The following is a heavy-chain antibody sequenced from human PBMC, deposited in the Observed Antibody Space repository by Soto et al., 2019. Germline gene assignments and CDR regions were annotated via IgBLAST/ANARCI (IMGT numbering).Heavy chain of an antibody. D-gene: IGHD3-3*01. J-gene: IGHJ6*02. Sequence: PSETLSLTCAVSGGSISSGGYSWSWIRQPPGKGLEWIGYIYHSGSTYYNPSLKSRVTISVDRSKNQFSLKLSSVTAADTAVYYCARVGGVPEWLQYYYYGMDVWGQGTTVTVSS. CDR1: GGSISSGGYS. V-gene: IGHV4-30-2*01. CDR2: IYHSGST. CDR3: ARVGGVPEWLQYYYYGMDV.